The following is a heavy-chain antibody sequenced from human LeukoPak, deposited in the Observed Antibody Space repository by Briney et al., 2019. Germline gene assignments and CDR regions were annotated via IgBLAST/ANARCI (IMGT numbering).Heavy chain of an antibody. CDR3: ARGYCSSTSCYKNWFDP. J-gene: IGHJ5*02. CDR2: IKHDGSEI. D-gene: IGHD2-2*02. V-gene: IGHV3-7*05. CDR1: GFTFSAYW. Sequence: QAGGSLRLSCAASGFTFSAYWMNWVRQAPGKGLEWVANIKHDGSEINYMDSVKGRFTISRDNAKNSLYLQMHSLRTEDTAVYYCARGYCSSTSCYKNWFDPWGQGTLVTVSS.